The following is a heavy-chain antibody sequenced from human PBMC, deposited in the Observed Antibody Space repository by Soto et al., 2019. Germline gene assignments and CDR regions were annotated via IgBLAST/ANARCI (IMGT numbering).Heavy chain of an antibody. V-gene: IGHV1-46*01. CDR2: INPTGGST. Sequence: QVHLVQSGAEVKKPGAAVKVSCKASGYIFINYYIRCVRQAPGHGLEWMAIINPTGGSTNYAQKFQGRVNLTMDTSTSTVYMELSSLTSEDTAMYYCARHLAAADLCGQGTLVTVSS. D-gene: IGHD2-15*01. J-gene: IGHJ4*02. CDR1: GYIFINYY. CDR3: ARHLAAADL.